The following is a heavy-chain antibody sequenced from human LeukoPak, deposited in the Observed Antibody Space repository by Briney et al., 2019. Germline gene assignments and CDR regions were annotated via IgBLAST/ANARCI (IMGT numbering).Heavy chain of an antibody. J-gene: IGHJ6*02. Sequence: GGSLRLSCAASGFTFSSYSMNWVRQAPGKGLEWVSVLYSGGNTYYADSVKGRFTISRDNSKNTLYLQINSLRAEDTAVYYCARGSAVAGHYYYGMDVWGQGATVTVSS. CDR3: ARGSAVAGHYYYGMDV. CDR2: LYSGGNT. D-gene: IGHD6-19*01. CDR1: GFTFSSYS. V-gene: IGHV3-53*01.